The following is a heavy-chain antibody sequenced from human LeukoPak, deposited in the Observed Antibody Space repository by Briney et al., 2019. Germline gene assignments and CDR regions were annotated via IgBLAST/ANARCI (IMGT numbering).Heavy chain of an antibody. CDR2: ISGSGGST. CDR3: AKQYYYDSSGYYGDY. Sequence: PGGSLRLSCAASGFTFSSYAMSWVRQAPGKGLEWVSAISGSGGSTYYADSVKGRFTISRDNSKNTLYLQMNSLRAEDTAVYYCAKQYYYDSSGYYGDYWGQGTLVTVSS. V-gene: IGHV3-23*01. D-gene: IGHD3-22*01. CDR1: GFTFSSYA. J-gene: IGHJ4*02.